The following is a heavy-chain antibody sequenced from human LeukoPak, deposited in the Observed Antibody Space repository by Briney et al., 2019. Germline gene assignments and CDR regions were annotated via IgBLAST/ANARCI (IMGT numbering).Heavy chain of an antibody. J-gene: IGHJ5*02. V-gene: IGHV4-39*07. CDR1: GGSISSSSYY. CDR3: ARDYYDSSGYYGRTNWFDP. D-gene: IGHD3-22*01. Sequence: SETLSLTCTVSGGSISSSSYYWGWIRQPPGKGLEWIGSIYYSGSTHYNPSLKSRVTISVDTSKNQFSLKLSSVTAADTAVYYCARDYYDSSGYYGRTNWFDPWGQGTLVTVSS. CDR2: IYYSGST.